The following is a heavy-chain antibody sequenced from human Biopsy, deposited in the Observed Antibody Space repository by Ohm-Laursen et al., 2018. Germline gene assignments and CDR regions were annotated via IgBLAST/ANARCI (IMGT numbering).Heavy chain of an antibody. CDR2: LSNAGFT. Sequence: SDTLSLTCSVSGGSISSYQWTWIRQPPGKGLECIGYLSNAGFTNYNPSLKSRVTISLDTSKNQFSLKMRSVTAADTAVYYCAREAAIIDPRTRAFDYWGQGTLVTVSS. V-gene: IGHV4-59*01. D-gene: IGHD6-25*01. CDR1: GGSISSYQ. J-gene: IGHJ4*02. CDR3: AREAAIIDPRTRAFDY.